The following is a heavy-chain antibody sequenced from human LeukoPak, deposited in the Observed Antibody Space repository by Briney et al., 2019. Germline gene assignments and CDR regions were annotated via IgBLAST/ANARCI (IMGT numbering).Heavy chain of an antibody. CDR2: FYYTGST. CDR3: ASGQFLVSNDY. D-gene: IGHD5/OR15-5a*01. Sequence: SETLSLTCTVSGGSISGGSYYWSWIRQPPGKGLEWIGYFYYTGSTNYNPSLKSRVTISVDTSKNQFSLRLSSVTAADTAVYYCASGQFLVSNDYWGQGILVTVSS. V-gene: IGHV4-61*01. CDR1: GGSISGGSYY. J-gene: IGHJ4*02.